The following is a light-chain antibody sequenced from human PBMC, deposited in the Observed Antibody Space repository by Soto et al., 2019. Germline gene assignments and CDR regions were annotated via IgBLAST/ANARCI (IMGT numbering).Light chain of an antibody. Sequence: QLVLTQPPSTSGTPGQRVTISCSGGSSNIGTRTVNWYQQAAGTAPKLLIYDDSQRPSGVPDRFSGSKSGTSASLAISGLQSEDEADYYCAAWDDSLNGWVFGGGTKVTVL. J-gene: IGLJ3*02. CDR3: AAWDDSLNGWV. CDR2: DDS. CDR1: SSNIGTRT. V-gene: IGLV1-44*01.